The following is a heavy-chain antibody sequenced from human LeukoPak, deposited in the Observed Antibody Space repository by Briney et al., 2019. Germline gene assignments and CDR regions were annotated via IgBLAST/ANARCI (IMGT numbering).Heavy chain of an antibody. CDR1: GGSISSSSYY. Sequence: SETLSLTCTVSGGSISSSSYYWGWIRQPPGKGLEWIGSIYYSGSTHYNPSLKSRVTISVDTSKNQFSLKLSSVTAADTAVYYCARMVRGDSTFDYWGQGTLVTVSS. CDR2: IYYSGST. J-gene: IGHJ4*02. CDR3: ARMVRGDSTFDY. V-gene: IGHV4-39*01. D-gene: IGHD3-10*01.